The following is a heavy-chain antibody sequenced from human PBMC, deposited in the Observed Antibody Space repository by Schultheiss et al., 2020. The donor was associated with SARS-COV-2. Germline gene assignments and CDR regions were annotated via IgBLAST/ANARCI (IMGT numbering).Heavy chain of an antibody. V-gene: IGHV5-51*01. D-gene: IGHD3-9*01. CDR1: GYNFATYW. CDR2: IYSGDSDT. J-gene: IGHJ1*01. CDR3: ARPHFDSPVGFFQH. Sequence: GGSLRLSCEGSGYNFATYWIAWVRQTPGKGLEWMGFIYSGDSDTRYSPSFQGQVTISADKSISTAYLQWSSLKASDSAIYYCARPHFDSPVGFFQHWGQGALVTVAS.